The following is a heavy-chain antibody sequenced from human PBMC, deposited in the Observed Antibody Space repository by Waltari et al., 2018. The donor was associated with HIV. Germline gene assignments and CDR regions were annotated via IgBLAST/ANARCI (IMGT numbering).Heavy chain of an antibody. J-gene: IGHJ5*02. CDR3: ARDSRGTSWSLNWFDP. D-gene: IGHD6-13*01. CDR2: ISSSGSFI. V-gene: IGHV3-21*02. CDR1: GCTFCPST. Sequence: EVQLLDSGGGSVKPWGSLRLSCAASGCTFCPSTINRVRQSPGKGLEWVSSISSSGSFIYYADSVKGRFTISRDNAQNSMYLQMNNLRADDSAMYYCARDSRGTSWSLNWFDPWGQGTLVTVSS.